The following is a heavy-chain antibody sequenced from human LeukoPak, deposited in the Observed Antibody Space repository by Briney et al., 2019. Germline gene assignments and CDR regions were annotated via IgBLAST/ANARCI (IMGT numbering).Heavy chain of an antibody. CDR3: ARKLGGQYYFDY. D-gene: IGHD3-16*01. CDR2: IIPILGIA. V-gene: IGHV1-69*04. Sequence: SVKVSCKASGGTFSSYAISWVRQAPGQGLEWMGRIIPILGIANYAQKFQGRVTITADKSTSTAYMELSGLRSEDTAVYYCARKLGGQYYFDYWGQGTLVTVSS. J-gene: IGHJ4*02. CDR1: GGTFSSYA.